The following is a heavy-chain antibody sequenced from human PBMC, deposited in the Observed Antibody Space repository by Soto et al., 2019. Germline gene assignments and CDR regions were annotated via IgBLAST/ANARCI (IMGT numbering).Heavy chain of an antibody. D-gene: IGHD2-2*01. Sequence: EVQLLESGGGLAQPGGSLRLSCGASGFTFSSYAMSWVRQAPGKGLEWVSAISGSGGSTYYADSVKGRFTISRDNSKNTLYLQMNSLRAEDTAVYYCAKDRGTSCSSTSCPEDYWGQGTLVTVSS. CDR2: ISGSGGST. J-gene: IGHJ4*02. CDR1: GFTFSSYA. V-gene: IGHV3-23*01. CDR3: AKDRGTSCSSTSCPEDY.